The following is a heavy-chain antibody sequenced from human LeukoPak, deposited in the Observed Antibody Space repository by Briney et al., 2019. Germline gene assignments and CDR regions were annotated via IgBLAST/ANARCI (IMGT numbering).Heavy chain of an antibody. V-gene: IGHV1-69*13. J-gene: IGHJ6*02. CDR3: ARDRTEYYYDSSGYYYYYYGMDV. Sequence: GASVKVSCKASGYTFTSYAMHWVRQAPGQGLEWMGGIIPIFGTANYAQKFQGRVTITADESTSTAYMELSSLRSEDTAVYYCARDRTEYYYDSSGYYYYYYGMDVWGQGTTVTVSS. CDR1: GYTFTSYA. D-gene: IGHD3-22*01. CDR2: IIPIFGTA.